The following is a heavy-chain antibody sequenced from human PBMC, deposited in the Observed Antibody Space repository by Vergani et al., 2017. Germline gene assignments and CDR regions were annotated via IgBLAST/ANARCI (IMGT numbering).Heavy chain of an antibody. Sequence: EVQLVESGGGPVKPGGSLRLSCAASGFTFSSYSMNWVRQAPGKGLEWVSSISSSSSYIYYADSVKGRFTISRDNAKNSLYLQMNSLRAEDTAVYYCARDRGIAVADFDYWGQGTLVTVSS. CDR1: GFTFSSYS. CDR2: ISSSSSYI. J-gene: IGHJ4*02. D-gene: IGHD6-19*01. CDR3: ARDRGIAVADFDY. V-gene: IGHV3-21*01.